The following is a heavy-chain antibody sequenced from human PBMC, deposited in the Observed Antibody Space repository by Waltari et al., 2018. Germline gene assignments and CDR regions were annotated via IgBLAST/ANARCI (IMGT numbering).Heavy chain of an antibody. CDR3: VSGLWPSASWYLGF. CDR2: STTDGAYT. Sequence: EVQLVESGGGLVQRGGSLRLSCAAVGFTFRSYWMYWVRQAPGKGLEWVSRSTTDGAYTDYADSVKGRFTASRDNSKNTLYLQMNTLGVEDTAIYFCVSGLWPSASWYLGFWGQGTLVTVSS. J-gene: IGHJ4*02. V-gene: IGHV3-74*02. CDR1: GFTFRSYW. D-gene: IGHD2-2*01.